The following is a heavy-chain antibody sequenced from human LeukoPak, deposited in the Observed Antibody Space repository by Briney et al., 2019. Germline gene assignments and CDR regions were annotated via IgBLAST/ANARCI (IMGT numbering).Heavy chain of an antibody. V-gene: IGHV4-59*01. J-gene: IGHJ3*02. CDR1: GDSISSYY. CDR2: IYYSGNT. Sequence: SETLSLTCTVSGDSISSYYWSWIRQPPGKGLEWIGCIYYSGNTNYNPSLKSRVTISIDTSKNQFSLKLSWVTAADTAVYYCARDYAFDIWGQGTMVTVSS. CDR3: ARDYAFDI.